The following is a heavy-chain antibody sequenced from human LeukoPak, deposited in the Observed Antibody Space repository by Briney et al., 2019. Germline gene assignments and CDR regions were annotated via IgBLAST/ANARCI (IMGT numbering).Heavy chain of an antibody. CDR1: GGSISSYY. CDR2: IYYSGST. Sequence: SETLSLTCTVSGGSISSYYSSWIRQPPGKGLEWIGYIYYSGSTNYNPSLKSRVTISVDTSKNQFSLKLSSVTAADTAVYYCARVRTTYYYDSSGYSLDYWGQGTLVTVSS. V-gene: IGHV4-59*01. J-gene: IGHJ4*02. CDR3: ARVRTTYYYDSSGYSLDY. D-gene: IGHD3-22*01.